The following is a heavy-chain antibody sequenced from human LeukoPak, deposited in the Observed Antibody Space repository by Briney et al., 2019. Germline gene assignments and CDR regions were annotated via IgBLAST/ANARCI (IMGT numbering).Heavy chain of an antibody. J-gene: IGHJ3*02. CDR2: IYSDGSST. CDR3: ARGGEPAGFDI. D-gene: IGHD1-14*01. Sequence: PGGSLRPSCAASGFTFSSYWMFWVRQAPGKGLVWVSHIYSDGSSTTYADSVKGRFTISRDNAKNTLYLQMNSLRAEDTAVYYCARGGEPAGFDIWGQGTMSPSLQ. V-gene: IGHV3-74*01. CDR1: GFTFSSYW.